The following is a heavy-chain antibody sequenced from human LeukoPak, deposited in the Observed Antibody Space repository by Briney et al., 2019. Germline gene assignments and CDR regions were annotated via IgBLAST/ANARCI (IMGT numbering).Heavy chain of an antibody. CDR2: IYPNSGGT. Sequence: ASVKVSCKASGYTFTGYYMHWVRQAPGQGLEWMGWIYPNSGGTNYAQKFQGRVTMTRDTSISTAYMELSRLRSDDTAVYYCARASYSGSYWDAFDIWGQGTMVTVSS. CDR3: ARASYSGSYWDAFDI. V-gene: IGHV1-2*02. CDR1: GYTFTGYY. D-gene: IGHD1-26*01. J-gene: IGHJ3*02.